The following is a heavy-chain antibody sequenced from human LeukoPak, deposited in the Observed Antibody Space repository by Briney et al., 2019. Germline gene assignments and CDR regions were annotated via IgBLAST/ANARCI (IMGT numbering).Heavy chain of an antibody. J-gene: IGHJ6*03. CDR2: ITSSSSYI. V-gene: IGHV3-21*06. CDR3: ARDPYSGNYGAYYYYYMDA. Sequence: PGGSLRLSCAASGFTFSSYNMNWVRQAPGKGLEWVSSITSSSSYIYYADSVKGRFTISRDNAKNPLYLQMDSLRVEDTAEYYCARDPYSGNYGAYYYYYMDAWGKGTTVTVSS. CDR1: GFTFSSYN. D-gene: IGHD1-26*01.